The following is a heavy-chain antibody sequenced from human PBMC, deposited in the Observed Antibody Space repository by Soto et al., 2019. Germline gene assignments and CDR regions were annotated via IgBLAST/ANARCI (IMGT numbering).Heavy chain of an antibody. CDR3: ARALRFDYDEFDP. V-gene: IGHV3-21*01. CDR1: GFTFSSYS. CDR2: ISSSSSFI. J-gene: IGHJ5*02. D-gene: IGHD4-17*01. Sequence: GGSLRLSCAASGFTFSSYSMNWVRQAPGKGMEWVSSISSSSSFIYYADSVKGRFTISRDYAKNSLFLQMNSLRAEDTAVYYCARALRFDYDEFDPWGQGTLVTVSS.